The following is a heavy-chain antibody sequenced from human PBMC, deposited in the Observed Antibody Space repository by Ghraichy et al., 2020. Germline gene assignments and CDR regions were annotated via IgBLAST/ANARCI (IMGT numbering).Heavy chain of an antibody. CDR2: IDARGTTT. Sequence: GGSLRLSCAASGFSFNTYAMSWVRQAPGKGLEWVSAIDARGTTTYFADSVKGRFTISRDNSQNTVHLQMNSLRAEDTAVYYCAKESPYGSGRMYYFDYWGQGSLVTVSS. CDR1: GFSFNTYA. D-gene: IGHD6-19*01. CDR3: AKESPYGSGRMYYFDY. V-gene: IGHV3-23*01. J-gene: IGHJ4*02.